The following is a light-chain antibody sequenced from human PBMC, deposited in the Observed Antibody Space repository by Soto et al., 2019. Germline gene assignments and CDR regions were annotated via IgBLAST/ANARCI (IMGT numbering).Light chain of an antibody. CDR2: GAS. V-gene: IGKV3-20*01. Sequence: EIVLTQSPGTLSLSPGERATLSCRASQSVSDSYLAWYQQKPGQAPRLLIYGASSRATGIPDRFSGSGSGTDFTLTISRLEPEDFAVYHCQQYGSSLYTFGQGTKLEIK. J-gene: IGKJ2*01. CDR1: QSVSDSY. CDR3: QQYGSSLYT.